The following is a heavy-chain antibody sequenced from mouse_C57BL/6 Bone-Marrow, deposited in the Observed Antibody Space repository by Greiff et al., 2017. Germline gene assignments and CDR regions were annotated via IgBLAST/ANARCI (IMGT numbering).Heavy chain of an antibody. D-gene: IGHD1-1*01. CDR2: IDPETGGT. CDR1: GYTFTDYE. CDR3: TMGGLLRFWYFDV. J-gene: IGHJ1*03. V-gene: IGHV1-15*01. Sequence: VQLVESGAELVRPGASVTLSCKASGYTFTDYEMHWVKQTPVHGLEWIGAIDPETGGTAYNQKFKGKAILTADKSSSTAYMELRSLTSEDSAVXYCTMGGLLRFWYFDVWGTGTTVTVSS.